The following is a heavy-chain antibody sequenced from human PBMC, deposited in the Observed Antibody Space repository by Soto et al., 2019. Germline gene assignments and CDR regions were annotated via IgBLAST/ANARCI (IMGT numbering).Heavy chain of an antibody. Sequence: GGSLRLSCAASGFTFSSYAMHWVRQAPGKGLEWVAVISYDGSNKYYADSVKGRFTISRDNSKNTLYLQMNSLRAEDTAVYYCARDLDSGYEKSYYYYGMDVWGQGTTVTVSS. CDR2: ISYDGSNK. D-gene: IGHD5-12*01. J-gene: IGHJ6*02. CDR1: GFTFSSYA. V-gene: IGHV3-30-3*01. CDR3: ARDLDSGYEKSYYYYGMDV.